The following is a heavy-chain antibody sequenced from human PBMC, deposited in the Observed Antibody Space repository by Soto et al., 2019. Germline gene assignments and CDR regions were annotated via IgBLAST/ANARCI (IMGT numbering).Heavy chain of an antibody. CDR3: ANARDSSWSRTFDI. Sequence: DVQLVESGGGLVQPGGSLRLSCAASGFTFSRHWMHWVRQAPGKGLVGVSRIKSDGSSTNYADSVKGRFTISRDNAKNTLSLQMNSLKAEDTAVYYCANARDSSWSRTFDIWGQGTMVTVSS. CDR1: GFTFSRHW. J-gene: IGHJ3*02. CDR2: IKSDGSST. D-gene: IGHD6-13*01. V-gene: IGHV3-74*01.